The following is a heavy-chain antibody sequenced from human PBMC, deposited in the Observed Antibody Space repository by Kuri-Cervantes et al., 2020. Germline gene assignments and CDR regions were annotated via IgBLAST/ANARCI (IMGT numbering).Heavy chain of an antibody. Sequence: ASVKVSCKATGYSFTTNEITWVRQARGQGLEWMGWINTYSGNTVYADKFQGRITMTRDTSTGTAYMDLRSLRSDDTAVYYCARDSTRSYGDLRRGAFDIWGQGTMVTVSS. CDR1: GYSFTTNE. CDR2: INTYSGNT. V-gene: IGHV1-18*01. J-gene: IGHJ3*02. D-gene: IGHD4-17*01. CDR3: ARDSTRSYGDLRRGAFDI.